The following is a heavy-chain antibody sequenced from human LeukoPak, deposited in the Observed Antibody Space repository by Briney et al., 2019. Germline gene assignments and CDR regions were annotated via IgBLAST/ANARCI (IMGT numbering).Heavy chain of an antibody. CDR3: ARGKRGRWLQLRYFDY. CDR1: GGSISSSSYY. D-gene: IGHD5-24*01. J-gene: IGHJ4*02. V-gene: IGHV4-39*07. Sequence: SETLSLTCTVSGGSISSSSYYWGWIRQPPGKGLEWIGSIYYSGSTYYNPSLKSRVTISVDTSKNQFSLKLSSVTAADTAVYYCARGKRGRWLQLRYFDYWGQGTLVTVSS. CDR2: IYYSGST.